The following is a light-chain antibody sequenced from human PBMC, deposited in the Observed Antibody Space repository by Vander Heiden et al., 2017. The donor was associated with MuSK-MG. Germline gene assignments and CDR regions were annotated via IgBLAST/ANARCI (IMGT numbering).Light chain of an antibody. J-gene: IGKJ4*01. Sequence: VMTQSPATLSLYPGEPATLSCRASQSVSNNVAWYQQKAGQAPRLLIFRAATRATGIPARFSGSGSGTEFTLTISSLQSEDFAVYYCQQYHHWPPITFGEGTKVEIK. CDR2: RAA. V-gene: IGKV3-15*01. CDR3: QQYHHWPPIT. CDR1: QSVSNN.